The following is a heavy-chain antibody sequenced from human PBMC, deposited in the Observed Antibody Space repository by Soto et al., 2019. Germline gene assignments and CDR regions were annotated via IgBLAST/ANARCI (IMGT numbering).Heavy chain of an antibody. CDR3: ARDFGPRGCSSTSCELRNWFDP. CDR2: INHSGST. J-gene: IGHJ5*02. Sequence: PSETLSLTCAVYGGSFSGYYWSWIRQPPGKGLEWIGEINHSGSTNYNPSLKSRVTISVDTSKNQFSLKLSSVTAADTAVYYCARDFGPRGCSSTSCELRNWFDPWGQGTLVTVSS. V-gene: IGHV4-34*01. CDR1: GGSFSGYY. D-gene: IGHD2-2*01.